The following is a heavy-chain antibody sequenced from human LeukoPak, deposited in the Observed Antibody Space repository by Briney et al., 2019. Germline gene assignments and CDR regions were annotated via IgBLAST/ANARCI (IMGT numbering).Heavy chain of an antibody. CDR2: ISYDGSNK. CDR1: GFTFSSYG. Sequence: GGSLRLSCAASGFTFSSYGMHWVREAPVKGLEWVAVISYDGSNKYYAESVKGQVTISSDNSKDTLYLQMNSQRAEDRAVYYCAKAFVVVADAPPYDYWGRGTLVTVPS. D-gene: IGHD2-15*01. V-gene: IGHV3-30*18. CDR3: AKAFVVVADAPPYDY. J-gene: IGHJ4*02.